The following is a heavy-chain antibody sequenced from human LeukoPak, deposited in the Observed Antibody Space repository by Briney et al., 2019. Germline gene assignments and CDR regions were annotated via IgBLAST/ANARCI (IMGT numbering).Heavy chain of an antibody. J-gene: IGHJ4*02. V-gene: IGHV3-30*02. Sequence: PGGSLRLSCAASGFTFSSYGMHWVRQAPGKGLEWVAFIRYDGSNKYYADSVKGRFTISRDNSKNTLYLQMNSLRAEDTAVYYCAKWRLDRYCSSTSCYGPGYYWGQGTLVTVSS. CDR3: AKWRLDRYCSSTSCYGPGYY. CDR1: GFTFSSYG. D-gene: IGHD2-2*01. CDR2: IRYDGSNK.